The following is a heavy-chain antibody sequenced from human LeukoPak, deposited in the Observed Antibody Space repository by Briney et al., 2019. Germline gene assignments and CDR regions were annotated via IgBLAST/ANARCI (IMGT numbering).Heavy chain of an antibody. CDR1: GYTFTSYA. CDR2: INTNTGNP. CDR3: ARGLYDYGDYSYYYYYGMDV. J-gene: IGHJ6*02. D-gene: IGHD4-17*01. V-gene: IGHV7-4-1*02. Sequence: ASVKVSCKASGYTFTSYAMNWVRQAPGQGLEWMGWINTNTGNPTYAQGFTGRFVFSLDTSVSTAYLQISSLKAEDTAVHYCARGLYDYGDYSYYYYYGMDVWGQGTTVTVSS.